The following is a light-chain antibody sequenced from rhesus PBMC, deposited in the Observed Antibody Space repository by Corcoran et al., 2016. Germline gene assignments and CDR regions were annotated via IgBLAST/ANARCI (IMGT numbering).Light chain of an antibody. CDR1: QGITND. V-gene: IGKV1-33*02. CDR3: QHYYSTPWT. Sequence: DIQMTQSPSSLSASVGDRVTITCRSSQGITNDLAWYQQKPGATPKRLIYGASSLQSGIPARVSGSGSGTDFPLTISSLQSEDFATYYCQHYYSTPWTFGQGTKVEIQ. J-gene: IGKJ1*01. CDR2: GAS.